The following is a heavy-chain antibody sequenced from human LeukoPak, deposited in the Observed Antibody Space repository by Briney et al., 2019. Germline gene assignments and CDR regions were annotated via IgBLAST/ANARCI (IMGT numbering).Heavy chain of an antibody. Sequence: SETLSLTCAVSGYSISSGYYWGWIRQPPGKGLEWIGSMYHSGSTYYNPSLKSRVTISVDTSKNQFSLKLSSVTAADTAVYYCARTAIYYYDSSGYYHNWFDPWGQGTLVTVSS. CDR3: ARTAIYYYDSSGYYHNWFDP. D-gene: IGHD3-22*01. CDR2: MYHSGST. CDR1: GYSISSGYY. V-gene: IGHV4-38-2*01. J-gene: IGHJ5*02.